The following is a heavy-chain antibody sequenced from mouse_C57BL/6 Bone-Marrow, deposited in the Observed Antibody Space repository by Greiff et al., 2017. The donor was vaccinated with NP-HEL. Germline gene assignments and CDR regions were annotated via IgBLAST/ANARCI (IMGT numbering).Heavy chain of an antibody. D-gene: IGHD1-1*01. CDR1: GYAFSSYW. CDR3: ARWGTTVPRAMDY. V-gene: IGHV1-80*01. CDR2: IYPGDGDT. J-gene: IGHJ4*01. Sequence: VKLVESGAELVKPGASVKISCKASGYAFSSYWMNWVKQRPGKGLEWIGQIYPGDGDTNYNGKFKGKATLTADKSSSTAYMQLSSLTSEDSAVYFCARWGTTVPRAMDYWGQGTSVTVSS.